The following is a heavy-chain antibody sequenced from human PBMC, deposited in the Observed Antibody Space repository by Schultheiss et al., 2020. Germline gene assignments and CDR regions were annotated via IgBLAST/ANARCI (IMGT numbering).Heavy chain of an antibody. CDR1: GGSVSSGSYY. D-gene: IGHD3-10*01. Sequence: SATLSLTCTVSGGSVSSGSYYWGWIRQPPGKGLEWIGSIYYSGSTYYNPSLKSRVTISVDTSKNQFSLKLSSVTAADTAVYYCARQLWFGELSYYYYYGMDVWGQGTTVTVSS. J-gene: IGHJ6*02. CDR3: ARQLWFGELSYYYYYGMDV. V-gene: IGHV4-39*01. CDR2: IYYSGST.